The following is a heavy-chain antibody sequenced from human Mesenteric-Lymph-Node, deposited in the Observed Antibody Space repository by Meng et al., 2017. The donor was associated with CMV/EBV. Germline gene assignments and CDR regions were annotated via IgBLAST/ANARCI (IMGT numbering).Heavy chain of an antibody. CDR3: ARAKTYYDVLTDDAYYHYGMDV. J-gene: IGHJ6*02. D-gene: IGHD3-9*01. CDR2: IYHSGNT. CDR1: GGSISSSNW. V-gene: IGHV4-4*02. Sequence: SETLSLTCAVSGGSISSSNWWSWVRQPPGKGLEWIGEIYHSGNTNYNPSLKSRVTMSVDKSKNQFSLKLSSVTAADTAVYYCARAKTYYDVLTDDAYYHYGMDVWGQGTTVTVSS.